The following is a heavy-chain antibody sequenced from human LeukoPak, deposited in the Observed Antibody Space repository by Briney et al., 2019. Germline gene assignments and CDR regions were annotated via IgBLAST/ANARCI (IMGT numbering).Heavy chain of an antibody. CDR1: GFTFSGYS. J-gene: IGHJ6*03. CDR3: ARDSSWYGDYYYYMDV. Sequence: GSLRLSCSASGFTFSGYSMNWVRQAPGKGLEWASSISSSSSYIYYADSVKGRFTISRDNAKNSLYLQMNSLRAEDTAVYYCARDSSWYGDYYYYMDVWGKGTTVTVSS. V-gene: IGHV3-21*01. D-gene: IGHD6-13*01. CDR2: ISSSSSYI.